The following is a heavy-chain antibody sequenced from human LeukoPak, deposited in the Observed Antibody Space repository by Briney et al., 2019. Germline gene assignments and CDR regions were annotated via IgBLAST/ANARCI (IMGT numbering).Heavy chain of an antibody. V-gene: IGHV3-21*01. Sequence: GGSLRLSCAASGFTFSSYSMNWVRQAPGKGLEWVSSNSSSSSYIYYADSVKGRFTISRDNAKNSLYLQMNSLRAEDTAVYYCARGGYCSSTSCSAFDIWGQGTMVTVSS. J-gene: IGHJ3*02. D-gene: IGHD2-2*01. CDR2: NSSSSSYI. CDR1: GFTFSSYS. CDR3: ARGGYCSSTSCSAFDI.